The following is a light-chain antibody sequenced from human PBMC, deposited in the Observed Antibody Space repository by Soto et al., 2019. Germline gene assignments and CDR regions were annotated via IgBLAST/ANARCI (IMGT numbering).Light chain of an antibody. CDR2: GAS. CDR3: QHSDYWL. Sequence: EIVMTQSPATLSVSPGERATLSCRASQSVSSNLAWYQQKPGQAPRLLIYGASTRATGIPARFSGSGSGTEFTLTISSLQSEDFAVYYCQHSDYWLFGGGTKVEI. J-gene: IGKJ4*01. V-gene: IGKV3-15*01. CDR1: QSVSSN.